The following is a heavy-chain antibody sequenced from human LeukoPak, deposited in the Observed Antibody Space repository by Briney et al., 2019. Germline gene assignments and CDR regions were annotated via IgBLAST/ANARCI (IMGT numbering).Heavy chain of an antibody. CDR2: IYHSGST. J-gene: IGHJ3*02. Sequence: SETLSLTCTVSGYSISSGYYWGWIRQPPGKGLEWIGSIYHSGSTYYNPSLKSRVTISVDTSKNQFSLKLSSVTAADTAVYYCARGDYYYDSSGYYSDAFDIWGQGTMVTVSS. CDR3: ARGDYYYDSSGYYSDAFDI. D-gene: IGHD3-22*01. CDR1: GYSISSGYY. V-gene: IGHV4-38-2*02.